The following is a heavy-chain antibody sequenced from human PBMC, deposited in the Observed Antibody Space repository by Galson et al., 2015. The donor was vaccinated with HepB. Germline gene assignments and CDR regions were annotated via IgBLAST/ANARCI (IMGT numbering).Heavy chain of an antibody. D-gene: IGHD2-2*01. CDR3: ARELDYCSSTSCYDWGY. Sequence: SVKVSCKASGYTFTSYGISWVRQAPGQGLEWMGWISAYNGNTNYAQKLQGRVTMTTDTSTSTAYMELRSLRSDDTAVYYCARELDYCSSTSCYDWGYWGQGTLVTVSS. V-gene: IGHV1-18*01. J-gene: IGHJ4*02. CDR1: GYTFTSYG. CDR2: ISAYNGNT.